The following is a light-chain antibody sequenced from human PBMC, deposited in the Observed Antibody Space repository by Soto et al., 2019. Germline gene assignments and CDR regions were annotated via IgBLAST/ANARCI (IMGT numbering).Light chain of an antibody. CDR3: SSYTSSSTL. V-gene: IGLV2-14*01. CDR2: AAT. CDR1: SSDVGGYNY. J-gene: IGLJ1*01. Sequence: QSVLTQPASVSGSPGQSITISCTGTSSDVGGYNYVSWYQQHPGKAPKLMIYAATDRPSGVSSRFSGSKSGNTASLTISGLQAEDEADYYCSSYTSSSTLFGTGTKAPS.